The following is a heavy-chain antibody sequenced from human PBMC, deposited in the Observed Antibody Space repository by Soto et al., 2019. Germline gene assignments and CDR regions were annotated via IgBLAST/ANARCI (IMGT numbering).Heavy chain of an antibody. CDR2: ISVYNGKT. Sequence: ASAKVPCKTSGYTFTSYGMRWVRQAPGRGLGWVGWISVYNGKTNYAQRPQARVTMTTHTFTSTAYMELRSLSSDATALYYCAREHYYDSSGSGITQYYFDYSTRGTLVPVS. V-gene: IGHV1-18*04. CDR3: AREHYYDSSGSGITQYYFDY. CDR1: GYTFTSYG. D-gene: IGHD3-22*01. J-gene: IGHJ4*01.